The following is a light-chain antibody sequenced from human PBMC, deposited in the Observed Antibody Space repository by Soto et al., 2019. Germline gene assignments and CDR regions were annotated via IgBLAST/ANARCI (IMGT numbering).Light chain of an antibody. CDR1: QSVSTSY. Sequence: DIVLTQSPGTLSLSPGDRATLSCRASQSVSTSYLAWYQQKPGQAPRLLIYGASNRATGIPDRFSGSGSGTDFTLTISGLEPEDFAVYYCQQYGNSRGTFGQGTKVEIK. V-gene: IGKV3-20*01. CDR2: GAS. CDR3: QQYGNSRGT. J-gene: IGKJ1*01.